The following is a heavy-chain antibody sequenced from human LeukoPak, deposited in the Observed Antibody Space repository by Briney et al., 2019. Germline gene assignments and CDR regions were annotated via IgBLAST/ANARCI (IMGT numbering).Heavy chain of an antibody. Sequence: ASVKVSCKASGYTFTSYYMHWVRQAPGQGLEWMGIINPSGGSTSYAQKFQGRVTMTRDMSTSTVYMELSSLRSEDTAVYYCARGGYHDFWTPTNKYNWFDPWGQGTLVTLSS. D-gene: IGHD3-3*01. CDR1: GYTFTSYY. CDR2: INPSGGST. J-gene: IGHJ5*02. V-gene: IGHV1-46*01. CDR3: ARGGYHDFWTPTNKYNWFDP.